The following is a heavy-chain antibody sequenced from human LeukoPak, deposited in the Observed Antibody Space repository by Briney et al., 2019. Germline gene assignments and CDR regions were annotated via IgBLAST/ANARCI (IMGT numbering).Heavy chain of an antibody. D-gene: IGHD6-25*01. CDR1: GFTVSGNY. J-gene: IGHJ4*02. V-gene: IGHV3-53*01. CDR2: IYTAGST. CDR3: AGGNTWPGLSY. Sequence: PGGSLRLSCAASGFTVSGNYMSWVRQAPGKGLEWVSVIYTAGSTYNADSVKGRSTISRDKSKNTLYLQMNTLRAEDTAVYFCAGGNTWPGLSYWGQGTLLTVSS.